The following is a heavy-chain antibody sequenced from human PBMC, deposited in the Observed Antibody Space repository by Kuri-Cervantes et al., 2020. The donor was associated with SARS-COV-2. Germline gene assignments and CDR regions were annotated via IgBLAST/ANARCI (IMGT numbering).Heavy chain of an antibody. J-gene: IGHJ4*02. CDR1: GFTFSSYS. V-gene: IGHV3-21*01. CDR3: ARDRGEDIVVVVAASAYDY. D-gene: IGHD2-15*01. Sequence: ETLSLTCAASGFTFSSYSMNWVRQAPGEGLEWVSSISSSSSYIYYADSVKGRFTISRDNAKNSLYLQMNSLRAEDTAVYYCARDRGEDIVVVVAASAYDYWGQGTLVTVSS. CDR2: ISSSSSYI.